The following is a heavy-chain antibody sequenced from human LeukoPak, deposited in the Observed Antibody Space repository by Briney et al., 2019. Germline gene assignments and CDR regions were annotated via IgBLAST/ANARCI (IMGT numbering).Heavy chain of an antibody. V-gene: IGHV3-48*04. D-gene: IGHD3-10*01. CDR2: ISSSGSTI. CDR1: GFTFSSYS. J-gene: IGHJ4*02. Sequence: GGSLRLSCAASGFTFSSYSMNWVRQAPGKGLEWVSYISSSGSTIYYADSVKGRFTISRDNAKNSLYLQMNSLRAEDTAVYYCARVRRWDYYGSGSYLDYWGQGTLVTVSS. CDR3: ARVRRWDYYGSGSYLDY.